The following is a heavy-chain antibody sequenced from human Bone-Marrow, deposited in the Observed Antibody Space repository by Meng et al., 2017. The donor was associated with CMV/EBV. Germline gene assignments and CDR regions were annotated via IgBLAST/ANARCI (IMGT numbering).Heavy chain of an antibody. CDR1: GFTFSSYA. CDR3: ARGSSGWHY. D-gene: IGHD6-19*01. Sequence: GESLKISCAASGFTFSSYAMHWVRQAPGKGLEWVAVISYDGSNKYYADSVKGRFTISRDNSKNTLYLQMNSLGAEDTAVYYCARGSSGWHYWGQGTLVTVSS. J-gene: IGHJ4*02. CDR2: ISYDGSNK. V-gene: IGHV3-30*04.